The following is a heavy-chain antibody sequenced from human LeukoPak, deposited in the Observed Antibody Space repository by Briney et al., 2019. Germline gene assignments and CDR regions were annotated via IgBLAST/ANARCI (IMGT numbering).Heavy chain of an antibody. CDR3: ARAVTGTSMVDY. CDR2: INDIRRT. J-gene: IGHJ4*02. V-gene: IGHV4-59*08. CDR1: GDSISGDH. D-gene: IGHD6-19*01. Sequence: PSETLSLTCTVSGDSISGDHWSWIRQPPGKGLEWIGYINDIRRTSYSPSLKSRVTISLDMSKNQFSLRLISVTAADTAVYYCARAVTGTSMVDYWGQGTLVTVSS.